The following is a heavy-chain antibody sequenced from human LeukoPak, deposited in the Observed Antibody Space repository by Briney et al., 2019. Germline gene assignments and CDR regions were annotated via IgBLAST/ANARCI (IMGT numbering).Heavy chain of an antibody. CDR1: GGSINSYY. Sequence: SQTLSLTCTVSGGSINSYYWSWIRQPPGQGLEWIGYIYTSGTTNYNPSLKSRVTMSVDTSKNRFSLKLSSVTAADTAVYYCARQDGYNIDYWGQGTLVTVSS. CDR3: ARQDGYNIDY. J-gene: IGHJ4*02. V-gene: IGHV4-4*09. D-gene: IGHD5-24*01. CDR2: IYTSGTT.